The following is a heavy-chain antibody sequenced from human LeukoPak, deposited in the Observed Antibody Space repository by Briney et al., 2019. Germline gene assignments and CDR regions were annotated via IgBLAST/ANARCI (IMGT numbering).Heavy chain of an antibody. CDR2: IGGSGSAT. D-gene: IGHD3-22*01. V-gene: IGHV3-21*06. CDR1: GFIFSLYN. J-gene: IGHJ4*02. CDR3: AKDKFDYDSTGYPYDY. Sequence: GGSLRLSCAASGFIFSLYNMNWVRQASGQGLEWVSSIGGSGSATFYADSVRGRFTVSRDNAKNSLFLQLNSLRAEDSAVYYCAKDKFDYDSTGYPYDYWGQGVLVTVSS.